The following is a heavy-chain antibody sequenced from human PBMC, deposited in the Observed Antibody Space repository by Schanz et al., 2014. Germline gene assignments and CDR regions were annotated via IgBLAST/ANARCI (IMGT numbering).Heavy chain of an antibody. J-gene: IGHJ4*02. Sequence: QVQLVESGGGVVQPGGSLRLSCAASGFTFSNFGMHWVRQAPGKGLEWVAFIWHDVTKRSYADSVKGRFTVSRDNAKNALYLQMNSLRAEDTAVYYCAKGRMTATNFFDSWGQGTLVTVSS. V-gene: IGHV3-33*03. D-gene: IGHD1-7*01. CDR3: AKGRMTATNFFDS. CDR1: GFTFSNFG. CDR2: IWHDVTKR.